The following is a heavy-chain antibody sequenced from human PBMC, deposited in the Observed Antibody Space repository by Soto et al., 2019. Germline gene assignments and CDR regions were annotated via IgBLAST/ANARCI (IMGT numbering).Heavy chain of an antibody. Sequence: GGSLRLSCAASGFTFDDYAMHWVRQVPGKGLEWVSGINWNSGSIGYGDSVKGRFAISRDNAKNSPHLQMNSLSAEDTAFYYCVKDESINWYSGHFRHWGQGTLGTVSS. J-gene: IGHJ1*01. D-gene: IGHD6-13*01. CDR1: GFTFDDYA. V-gene: IGHV3-9*01. CDR3: VKDESINWYSGHFRH. CDR2: INWNSGSI.